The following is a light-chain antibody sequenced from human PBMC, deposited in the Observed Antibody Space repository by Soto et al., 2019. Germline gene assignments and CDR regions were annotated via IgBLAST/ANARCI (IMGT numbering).Light chain of an antibody. Sequence: SVVTPPASVSVSPGQSITISCTGRSSDVGGYNYVSWYQQHPGKAPKLMIYDVSNRPSGISDRFSGSKSGNTASLTISGLQAEDEADYYCNSYTSSNTYVFGTGTKVTVL. V-gene: IGLV2-14*01. J-gene: IGLJ1*01. CDR1: SSDVGGYNY. CDR2: DVS. CDR3: NSYTSSNTYV.